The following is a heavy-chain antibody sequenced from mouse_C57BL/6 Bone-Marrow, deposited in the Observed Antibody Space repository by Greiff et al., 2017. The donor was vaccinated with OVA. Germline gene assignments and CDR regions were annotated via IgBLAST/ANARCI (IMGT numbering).Heavy chain of an antibody. D-gene: IGHD1-1*01. CDR1: GYTFTSYW. CDR2: IFPGSGST. Sequence: QVQLQQPGAELVKPGASVTMSCTASGYTFTSYWITWVKQRPGQGLEWIGDIFPGSGSTNYTEKFKSKATLTVDTSSSTAYMQLSSLTSEDSAVYYCARRYYGSSLDYWGQGTTLTVST. J-gene: IGHJ2*01. V-gene: IGHV1-55*01. CDR3: ARRYYGSSLDY.